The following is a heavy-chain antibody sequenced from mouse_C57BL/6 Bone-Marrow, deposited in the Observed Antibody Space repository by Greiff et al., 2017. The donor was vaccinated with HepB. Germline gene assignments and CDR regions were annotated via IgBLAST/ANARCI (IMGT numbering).Heavy chain of an antibody. D-gene: IGHD1-1*01. CDR2: ISDGGSYT. Sequence: EVKVEESGGGLVKPGGSLKLSCAASGFTFSSFAMSWVRQTPEKRLEWVATISDGGSYTYYPDNVKGRFTISRDNAKNNRYLQMSHLKSEDTAKYYCARGGYYGSSRGWYFDVWGTGTTVTVSS. CDR3: ARGGYYGSSRGWYFDV. J-gene: IGHJ1*03. CDR1: GFTFSSFA. V-gene: IGHV5-4*03.